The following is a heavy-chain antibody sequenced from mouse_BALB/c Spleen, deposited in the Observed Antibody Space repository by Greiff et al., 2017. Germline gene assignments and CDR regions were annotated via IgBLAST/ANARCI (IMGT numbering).Heavy chain of an antibody. CDR3: AREVADWDY. J-gene: IGHJ2*01. CDR2: INPSTGYT. Sequence: QVQLQQSGAELAKPGASVKMSCKASGYTFTSYWMHWVKQRPGQGLEWIGYINPSTGYTEYNQKFKDKATLTADKSSSTAYMQLSSLTSEDSAVYYCAREVADWDYWGQGTTLTVSS. D-gene: IGHD1-1*02. CDR1: GYTFTSYW. V-gene: IGHV1-7*01.